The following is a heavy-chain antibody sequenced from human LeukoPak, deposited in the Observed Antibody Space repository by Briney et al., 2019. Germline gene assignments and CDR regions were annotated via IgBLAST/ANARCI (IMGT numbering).Heavy chain of an antibody. D-gene: IGHD3-22*01. J-gene: IGHJ3*02. CDR2: XYPGXADT. Sequence: GIXYPGXADTRYSPSFQGPVTISADKSISTAYLQWSSLKASDTAMYYCARPMSNYYDSSGYYGDDAFDIWGQGTMVTVSS. CDR3: ARPMSNYYDSSGYYGDDAFDI. V-gene: IGHV5-51*01.